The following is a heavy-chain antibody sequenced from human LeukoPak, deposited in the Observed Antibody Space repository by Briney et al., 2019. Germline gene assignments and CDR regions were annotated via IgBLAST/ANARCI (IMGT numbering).Heavy chain of an antibody. J-gene: IGHJ4*02. V-gene: IGHV3-23*01. CDR1: GFTFSSYA. Sequence: GGSLRLSCAASGFTFSSYAMSWVRQAPGKGLEWVAAISGRGGGTYYADSVKGRFAISRDDSKNSLYLQMNSLRAEDTAVYYCAEGRYSSSGYFYYWGQGTLFTVSS. CDR2: ISGRGGGT. CDR3: AEGRYSSSGYFYY. D-gene: IGHD6-13*01.